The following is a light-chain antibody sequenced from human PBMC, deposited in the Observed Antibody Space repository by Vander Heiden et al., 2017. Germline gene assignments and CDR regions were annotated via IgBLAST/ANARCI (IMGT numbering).Light chain of an antibody. Sequence: DIVMTPSPSSLAVSLGERATIHCKSSQSVLYSSNNKNYLAWYQQKPGQPPKLLIYRASTRGSGVPDRFSGSGSGTDFTLAISSLQAEDVAVYYCQQNDSTPLTFGGGTKVXIK. CDR1: QSVLYSSNNKNY. CDR3: QQNDSTPLT. CDR2: RAS. V-gene: IGKV4-1*01. J-gene: IGKJ4*01.